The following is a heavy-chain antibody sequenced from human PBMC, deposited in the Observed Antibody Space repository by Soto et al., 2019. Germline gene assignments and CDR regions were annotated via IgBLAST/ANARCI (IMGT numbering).Heavy chain of an antibody. J-gene: IGHJ4*02. CDR1: GFTFSSYW. CDR3: ARDDGSGSYYQKDNFDY. D-gene: IGHD3-10*01. CDR2: IKQDGSEK. Sequence: EVQLVESGGGLVQPGGSLRLSCAASGFTFSSYWMSWVRQAPGKGLEWVANIKQDGSEKYYVDSVKGRFTISRDNAKNSLYLQMNCLRAEDTAVYYCARDDGSGSYYQKDNFDYWGQGTLVTVSS. V-gene: IGHV3-7*03.